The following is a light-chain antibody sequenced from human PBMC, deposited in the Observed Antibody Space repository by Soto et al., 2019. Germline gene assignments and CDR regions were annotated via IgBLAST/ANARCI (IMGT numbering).Light chain of an antibody. CDR2: EVS. CDR1: SSDVGSYNL. V-gene: IGLV2-23*02. Sequence: QSALTQPASVSGSPGQSITSSCTGTSSDVGSYNLVSWYQQHPGKAPKLMIYEVSKRPSGVSNRFSGSKSGNTASLTISGLQAEDEADYCCCSYAGSSTYVFGTGTKVTVL. J-gene: IGLJ1*01. CDR3: CSYAGSSTYV.